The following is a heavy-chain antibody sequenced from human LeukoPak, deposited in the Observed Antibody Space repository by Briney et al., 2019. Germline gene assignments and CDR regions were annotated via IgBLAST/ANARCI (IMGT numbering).Heavy chain of an antibody. V-gene: IGHV3-23*01. CDR1: GFTFSSYA. CDR2: ISGSGGST. CDR3: AKENGSYYGGADY. D-gene: IGHD1-26*01. Sequence: SGGSLRLSCAASGFTFSSYAMGWVRQAPGKGLEWVSSISGSGGSTYYADSVKGRFTISRDNSKNTLYLQMNGLRADDTAVYYCAKENGSYYGGADYWGQGTLVTVSS. J-gene: IGHJ4*02.